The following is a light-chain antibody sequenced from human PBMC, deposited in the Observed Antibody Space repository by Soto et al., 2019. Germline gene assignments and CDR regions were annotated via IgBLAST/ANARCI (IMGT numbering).Light chain of an antibody. CDR1: SSNIGSNY. V-gene: IGLV1-47*01. Sequence: QSVLTQPPSASGTPGQRVTISCSGSSSNIGSNYVYWYQQLPGTAPKLLIYRNNQRPSGVPDRFSGSKSGTSASLAISGLGSEDEAYYYCAAWDDSLSGVVFGGGTKLTVL. CDR3: AAWDDSLSGVV. CDR2: RNN. J-gene: IGLJ2*01.